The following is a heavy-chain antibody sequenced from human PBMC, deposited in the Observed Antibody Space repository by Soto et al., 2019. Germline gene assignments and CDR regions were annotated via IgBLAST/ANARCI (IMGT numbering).Heavy chain of an antibody. J-gene: IGHJ5*02. CDR1: GFTFDAYG. Sequence: SLRLACAASGFTFDAYGIHWVRQPPGKGLEWVSLISWDGGTTFYADSVKGRFTVSRDNNKNSVYLQMNSLRLEDSALYYCARDAPRYCVSSRCSTGFDPWGQGTLVTVSS. CDR2: ISWDGGTT. V-gene: IGHV3-43D*04. CDR3: ARDAPRYCVSSRCSTGFDP. D-gene: IGHD2-2*01.